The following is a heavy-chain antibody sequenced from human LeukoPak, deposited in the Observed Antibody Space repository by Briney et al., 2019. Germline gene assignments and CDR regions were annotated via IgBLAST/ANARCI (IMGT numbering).Heavy chain of an antibody. CDR1: GFTFSNAW. V-gene: IGHV3-74*01. CDR3: ARGLSGYASSLGY. CDR2: INSDGSST. D-gene: IGHD6-6*01. Sequence: PGGSLRLSCAASGFTFSNAWMSWVRQAPGKGLVWVSRINSDGSSTSYADSVRGRFSISRDNAKNTLYLQMNSLRAEDTAVYYCARGLSGYASSLGYWGQGTLVTVSA. J-gene: IGHJ4*02.